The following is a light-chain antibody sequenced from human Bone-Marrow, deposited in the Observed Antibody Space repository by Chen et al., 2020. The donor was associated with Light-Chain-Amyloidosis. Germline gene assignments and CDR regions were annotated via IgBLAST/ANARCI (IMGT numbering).Light chain of an antibody. CDR1: QSGAGNY. CDR3: QQYGSSLYT. V-gene: IGKV3-20*01. Sequence: EIVLTQSPGILSLSPGERATLSCRASQSGAGNYVAWYQQKPGQPPRLLIYGASNRTAGIPDRFSGSGSGADFTLTISRLDPEDFAVYYCQQYGSSLYTFGPGTRLEIK. CDR2: GAS. J-gene: IGKJ2*01.